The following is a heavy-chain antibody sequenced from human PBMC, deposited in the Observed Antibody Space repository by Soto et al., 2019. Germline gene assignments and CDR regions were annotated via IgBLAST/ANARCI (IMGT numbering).Heavy chain of an antibody. CDR1: GFTFSSYG. J-gene: IGHJ6*02. CDR3: ARDRSITKNYYYYYGMDV. D-gene: IGHD3-10*01. Sequence: QVQLVESGGGVVQPGRSLRLSCAASGFTFSSYGMHWVRQAPGKGLEWVAVIWYDGSNKYYADYVKGRFTISRDNSKNTLYLQMNSLRAEDTAVYYCARDRSITKNYYYYYGMDVWGQGTTVTVSS. CDR2: IWYDGSNK. V-gene: IGHV3-33*01.